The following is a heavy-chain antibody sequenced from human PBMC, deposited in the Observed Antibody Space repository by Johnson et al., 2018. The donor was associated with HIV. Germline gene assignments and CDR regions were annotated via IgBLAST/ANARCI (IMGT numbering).Heavy chain of an antibody. J-gene: IGHJ3*02. CDR2: IGTAGDT. V-gene: IGHV3-13*01. CDR1: GFTFSSYD. Sequence: VLLVESGGGLVQPGGSLRLSCAASGFTFSSYDMHWVRQATGKGLEWVSAIGTAGDTYYPGSVKGRFTISRENAKNSLYLQMNSLRAEDTAVYYCARDQPPGYCSGGSCYSGALDIWGRGTMVTVSS. CDR3: ARDQPPGYCSGGSCYSGALDI. D-gene: IGHD2-15*01.